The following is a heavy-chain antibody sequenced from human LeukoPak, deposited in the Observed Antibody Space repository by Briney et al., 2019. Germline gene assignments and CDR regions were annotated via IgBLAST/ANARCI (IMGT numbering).Heavy chain of an antibody. CDR1: GYTFTSYY. Sequence: ASVKVSCKASGYTFTSYYMHWVRQAPGQGLEWMGIINPSGGSTSYAQKFQGRVTMTRDTSTSTVYMELSSLRSDDTAVYYCARLRIAVGAFDIWGQGTMVTVSS. CDR2: INPSGGST. D-gene: IGHD6-19*01. CDR3: ARLRIAVGAFDI. V-gene: IGHV1-46*01. J-gene: IGHJ3*02.